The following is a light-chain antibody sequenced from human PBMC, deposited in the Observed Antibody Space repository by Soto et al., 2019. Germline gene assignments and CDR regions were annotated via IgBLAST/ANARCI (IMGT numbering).Light chain of an antibody. J-gene: IGKJ1*01. Sequence: EIVLTQSPGTLSLSPGERATLSCRASQSVSSSYLAWYQQKPGQAPRLLVNGVFSRATGSPDRFSGSGSGTDFTLTISRLQPEDFAVYYCQHYGRLLWTFGQGTKVEVK. CDR2: GVF. CDR3: QHYGRLLWT. CDR1: QSVSSSY. V-gene: IGKV3-20*01.